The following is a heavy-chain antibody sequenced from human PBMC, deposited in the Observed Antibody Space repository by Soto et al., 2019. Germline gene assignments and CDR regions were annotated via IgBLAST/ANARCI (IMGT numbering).Heavy chain of an antibody. D-gene: IGHD1-20*01. CDR1: GFDFKTYG. CDR2: IGFDGTNI. Sequence: QGQLVESGGGVVQPGRSLRLSCVASGFDFKTYGMHWVRQAPGKGLEWVAVIGFDGTNIHYSDSVRGRFSISRDNSENTVSLHMNSLRVEDTALYYCVRTACVINNCSHRGVRWGQGTLVTV. CDR3: VRTACVINNCSHRGVR. V-gene: IGHV3-33*01. J-gene: IGHJ4*02.